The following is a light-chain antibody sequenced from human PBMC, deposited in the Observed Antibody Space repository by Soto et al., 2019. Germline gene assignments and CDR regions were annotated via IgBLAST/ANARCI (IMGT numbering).Light chain of an antibody. V-gene: IGKV1D-13*01. CDR2: DAS. Sequence: IQLTQSPSSLSASVGDRVTITCRAGQDISSALAWYQQKPGKAPKLLLYDASSLDAGVPSRFSGSGSGTDFTLSIASLRPEDFATYYCQQFNDFPLTFGGGTKVQIK. CDR3: QQFNDFPLT. J-gene: IGKJ4*01. CDR1: QDISSA.